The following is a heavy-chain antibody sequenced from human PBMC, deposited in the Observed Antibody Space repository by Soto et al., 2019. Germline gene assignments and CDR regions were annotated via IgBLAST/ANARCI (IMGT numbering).Heavy chain of an antibody. CDR1: GFTFSDYY. Sequence: PGGSLRLSCASSGFTFSDYYMGWIRQAPGKGLEWLSCISSGIGSTVYYADSVKGRFTISRDNAKNSLYLQMNSLRAEDTAVYYCARVHSSSYHYFDYWGQGTLVTVSS. CDR2: ISSGIGSTV. D-gene: IGHD6-13*01. V-gene: IGHV3-11*01. CDR3: ARVHSSSYHYFDY. J-gene: IGHJ4*02.